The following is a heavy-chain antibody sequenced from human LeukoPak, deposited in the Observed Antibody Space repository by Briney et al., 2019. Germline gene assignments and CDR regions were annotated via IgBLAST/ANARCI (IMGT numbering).Heavy chain of an antibody. D-gene: IGHD6-19*01. Sequence: SETLSLTCSVSGGSIGNYHWSWIRQPAGKGLEWIGQIHASGTTNYYPPLKSRLTMSIHTPENQVSLTVTSVTAADSALYYCARRDTSSGWSFDLWGQGALVLVSS. CDR1: GGSIGNYH. J-gene: IGHJ4*02. CDR2: IHASGTT. V-gene: IGHV4-4*07. CDR3: ARRDTSSGWSFDL.